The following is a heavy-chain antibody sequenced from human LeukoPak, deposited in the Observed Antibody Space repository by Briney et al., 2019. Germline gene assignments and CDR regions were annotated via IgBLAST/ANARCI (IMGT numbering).Heavy chain of an antibody. CDR2: INHSGST. Sequence: SETLSLTCAVYGGSFSGYYWSWIRQPQGKGLEWIGEINHSGSTNYNPSLKSRVTISVDTSKNQFSLKLSSVTAADTAVYYCARGRRARYCSGGSCYSTLEYFQHWGQGTLVTVSS. CDR1: GGSFSGYY. V-gene: IGHV4-34*01. J-gene: IGHJ1*01. CDR3: ARGRRARYCSGGSCYSTLEYFQH. D-gene: IGHD2-15*01.